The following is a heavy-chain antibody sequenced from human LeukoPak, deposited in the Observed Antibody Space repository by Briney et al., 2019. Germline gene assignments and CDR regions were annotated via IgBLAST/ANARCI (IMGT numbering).Heavy chain of an antibody. CDR2: ISGSGGST. V-gene: IGHV3-23*01. CDR3: AKEVDITIVYYYYMDV. Sequence: GGSLRLSCAASGFTFSSYAMSWVRQAPGKGLEWVSAISGSGGSTYYADSVKGRFTISRDNSKNTLYLQMNSLRAEDTAVYYGAKEVDITIVYYYYMDVWGKGTTVTVSS. CDR1: GFTFSSYA. D-gene: IGHD3-3*01. J-gene: IGHJ6*03.